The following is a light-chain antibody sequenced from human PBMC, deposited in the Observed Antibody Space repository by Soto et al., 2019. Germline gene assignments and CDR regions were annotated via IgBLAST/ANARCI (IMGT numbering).Light chain of an antibody. CDR1: QSVSSY. J-gene: IGKJ4*01. CDR2: DAS. Sequence: EIVLXQXPXTLSLSPGERATLSCRASQSVSSYLAWYQQKPGQAPRLLIYDASNRATGVPARFSGSGSGTDFTLTISSLEPEDFAVYYCQQRSNWPLTFGGGTKVEIK. V-gene: IGKV3-11*01. CDR3: QQRSNWPLT.